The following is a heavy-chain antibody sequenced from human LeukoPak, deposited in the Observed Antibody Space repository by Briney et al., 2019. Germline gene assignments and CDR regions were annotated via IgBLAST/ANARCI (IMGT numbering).Heavy chain of an antibody. CDR2: ISGSGGST. CDR1: GFTFSSYA. Sequence: GGSLRLSCAASGFTFSSYAMSWVRQAPGKGLEWVSAISGSGGSTYYADSVKGRFTISRDNAKNSLYLQMNSLRAEDTAVYYCARVADDFWSGYSYFDYWGQGTLVTVSS. D-gene: IGHD3-3*01. J-gene: IGHJ4*02. V-gene: IGHV3-23*01. CDR3: ARVADDFWSGYSYFDY.